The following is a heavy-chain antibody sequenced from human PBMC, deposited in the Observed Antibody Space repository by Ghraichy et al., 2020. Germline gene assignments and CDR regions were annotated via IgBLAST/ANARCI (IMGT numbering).Heavy chain of an antibody. J-gene: IGHJ4*02. CDR2: IKNKANRHTT. D-gene: IGHD2-21*01. Sequence: GGSLRLSCAASGFTFSDYYMNWVRQAPGKGLEWVGRIKNKANRHTTEYAASVKGRFIISRDDSEKSLYLQINSLKTEDTAVYYCATEGPYHSPDLDSWGQGTLFTVSS. V-gene: IGHV3-72*01. CDR3: ATEGPYHSPDLDS. CDR1: GFTFSDYY.